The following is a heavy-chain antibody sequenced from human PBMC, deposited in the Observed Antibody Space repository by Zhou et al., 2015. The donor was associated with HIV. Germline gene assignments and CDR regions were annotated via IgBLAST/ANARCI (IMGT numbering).Heavy chain of an antibody. J-gene: IGHJ1*01. V-gene: IGHV1-69*12. D-gene: IGHD2-15*01. CDR3: ARGPIVVVVAGTIPQYFQH. Sequence: QVQLVQSGAEVKKPGSSVKVSCKASGGTFTGYYMHWVRQAPGQGLEWMGGIIPIFGTANYAQKFQGRVTITADESTSTAYMELSSLRSEDTAVYYCARGPIVVVVAGTIPQYFQHWGQGTLVTVSS. CDR2: IIPIFGTA. CDR1: GGTFTGYY.